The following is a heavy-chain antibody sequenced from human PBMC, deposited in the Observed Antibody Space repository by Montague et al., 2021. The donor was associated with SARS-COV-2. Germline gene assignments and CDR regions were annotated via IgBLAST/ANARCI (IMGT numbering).Heavy chain of an antibody. V-gene: IGHV4-39*07. D-gene: IGHD3-22*01. CDR3: ARGWFSPMLVVVIRGPFDY. CDR1: GGSISSSSYY. J-gene: IGHJ4*02. CDR2: IYYSGST. Sequence: SETLSLTCTVSGGSISSSSYYWGWIRQPPGKGLEWIGTIYYSGSTYYNPSLKSRVTISVDTSKNQFSLKLCSVTAADTAVYYCARGWFSPMLVVVIRGPFDYWGQGALVTVSS.